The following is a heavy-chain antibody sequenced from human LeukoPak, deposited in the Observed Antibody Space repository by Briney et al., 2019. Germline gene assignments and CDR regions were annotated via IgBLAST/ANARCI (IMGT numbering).Heavy chain of an antibody. CDR1: GGSISYYY. CDR2: ISHSGNT. D-gene: IGHD2-15*01. V-gene: IGHV4-59*08. CDR3: ARALLCSGGSCYLGVGWFDP. Sequence: TASETLSLTCTVSGGSISYYYWSWIRQSPGKGLEWIGYISHSGNTNYNPSLKSRVTISLDKSNNQFSLRLSSVTAADTAVYYCARALLCSGGSCYLGVGWFDPWGQGTLVTVSS. J-gene: IGHJ5*02.